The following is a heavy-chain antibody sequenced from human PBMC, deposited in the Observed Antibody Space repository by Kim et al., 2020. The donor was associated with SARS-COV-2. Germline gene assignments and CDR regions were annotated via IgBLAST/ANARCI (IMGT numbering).Heavy chain of an antibody. J-gene: IGHJ5*02. CDR3: ARARNSSSGLGWFDP. V-gene: IGHV3-7*01. Sequence: DSVKGRFTISRDNAKNSLYLQMTSLRAEDTAVYYCARARNSSSGLGWFDPWGQGTLVTVSS. D-gene: IGHD6-13*01.